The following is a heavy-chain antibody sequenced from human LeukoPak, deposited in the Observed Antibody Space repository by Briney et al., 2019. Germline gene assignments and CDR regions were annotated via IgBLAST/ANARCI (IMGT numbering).Heavy chain of an antibody. J-gene: IGHJ4*02. D-gene: IGHD3-22*01. CDR3: AKVRYDSSGYQSPYFDY. CDR1: GFTFSSYA. V-gene: IGHV3-23*01. Sequence: GGSLRLSCAASGFTFSSYAMSWVRQAPGKGLEWVSVTSGSGGSTYYADSVKGRFTISRDNSKNTLYLQMKSLRAEDTAVYYCAKVRYDSSGYQSPYFDYWGQGTLVTVSS. CDR2: TSGSGGST.